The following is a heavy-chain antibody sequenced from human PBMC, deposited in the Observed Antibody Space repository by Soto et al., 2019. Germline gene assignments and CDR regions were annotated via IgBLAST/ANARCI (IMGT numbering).Heavy chain of an antibody. V-gene: IGHV4-34*01. CDR2: INQSGDT. CDR1: GGSFNGYY. J-gene: IGHJ3*02. Sequence: PSETLSLTCAVYGGSFNGYYWNWVRQFPGKGLEWIGKINQSGDTNYNPSLKSRVPISVDTSKTQVSLRLSSVTAAATALYYCARAYDYRDPHDAFDTWGQGTMVTVSS. D-gene: IGHD4-17*01. CDR3: ARAYDYRDPHDAFDT.